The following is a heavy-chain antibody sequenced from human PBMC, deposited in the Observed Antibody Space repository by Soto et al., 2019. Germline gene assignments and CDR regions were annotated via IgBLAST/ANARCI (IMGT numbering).Heavy chain of an antibody. CDR3: ARNSDCSSTSCYGGRTKFDY. D-gene: IGHD2-2*01. V-gene: IGHV5-51*01. J-gene: IGHJ4*02. Sequence: PGESLKISCKGSGYSFSSYWIAWVRQMPGKGLEWMGIIHPGDSDTRYSPSFQGQVTISADKSITTAYLQWSSLKASDTAMYYCARNSDCSSTSCYGGRTKFDYWGQGTLVTVSS. CDR2: IHPGDSDT. CDR1: GYSFSSYW.